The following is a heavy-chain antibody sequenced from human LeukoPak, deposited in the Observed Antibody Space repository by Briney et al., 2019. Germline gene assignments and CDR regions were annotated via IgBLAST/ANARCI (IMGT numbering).Heavy chain of an antibody. Sequence: PGGSLRLSCAASGFTFSGYGMYWVRQAPGKGLEWVAIISYDGNNKYYAESVKGRYAISRDNSKDTLYLQMNSVRAEDTAMYYCAKDGEVWFAEVSTPGGMDVWGQGTTVTVSS. D-gene: IGHD3-10*01. CDR3: AKDGEVWFAEVSTPGGMDV. CDR2: ISYDGNNK. V-gene: IGHV3-30*18. CDR1: GFTFSGYG. J-gene: IGHJ6*02.